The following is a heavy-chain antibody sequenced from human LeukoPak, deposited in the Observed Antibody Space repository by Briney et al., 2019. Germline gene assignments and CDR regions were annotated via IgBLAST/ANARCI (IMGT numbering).Heavy chain of an antibody. J-gene: IGHJ4*02. CDR1: GGTFSNYA. Sequence: GASVKVSCKASGGTFSNYAISWVRQAPGQGPEWMGGIIPIFGTTNSAQKFQGRITITADKSTSTAYMELSRLRIEDTAVYYCARSCSSTSCSGADYWGQGTLVTVSS. V-gene: IGHV1-69*06. CDR3: ARSCSSTSCSGADY. CDR2: IIPIFGTT. D-gene: IGHD2-2*01.